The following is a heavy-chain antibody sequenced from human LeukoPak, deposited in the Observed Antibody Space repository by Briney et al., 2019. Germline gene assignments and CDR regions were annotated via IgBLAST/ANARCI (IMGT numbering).Heavy chain of an antibody. D-gene: IGHD6-6*01. CDR3: ARGVAARSFDY. Sequence: SETLSLTCSVSGGSISSSYWSWIRQPPGKGLEWIGYIYYSGSPNYNPSLKSRVTISVDTSKNQFSLKLTSVTAADTAVYYCARGVAARSFDYWGQGTLVTVSS. CDR2: IYYSGSP. V-gene: IGHV4-59*01. J-gene: IGHJ4*02. CDR1: GGSISSSY.